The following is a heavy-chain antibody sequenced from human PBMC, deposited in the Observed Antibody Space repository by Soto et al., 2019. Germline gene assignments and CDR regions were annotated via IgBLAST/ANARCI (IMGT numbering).Heavy chain of an antibody. J-gene: IGHJ5*02. Sequence: SETLSLTCAVSGGSISSGGYSWSWIRQPPGKGLEWIGYIYHSGSTYYNPSLKSRVTISVDRSKNQFSLKLSSVTAADTAVYYCARSIGLGYCSGGSCYSGSLWFAPWGQGTLVTVSS. CDR2: IYHSGST. V-gene: IGHV4-30-2*01. CDR1: GGSISSGGYS. D-gene: IGHD2-15*01. CDR3: ARSIGLGYCSGGSCYSGSLWFAP.